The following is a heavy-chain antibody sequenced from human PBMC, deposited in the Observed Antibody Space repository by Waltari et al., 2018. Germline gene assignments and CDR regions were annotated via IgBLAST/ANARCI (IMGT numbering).Heavy chain of an antibody. CDR1: GFTFSSYG. Sequence: QVQLVESGGGVVQPGRSLRLSCAASGFTFSSYGLHWVRQAPGKGLEGVAVIGYDGRNKYYADSVKGRFTSSRDNSKNTLYLQMNSLRAEDTAVYYCALTYDNDAFDIWGQGTMVTVSS. J-gene: IGHJ3*02. CDR3: ALTYDNDAFDI. V-gene: IGHV3-33*01. D-gene: IGHD3-22*01. CDR2: IGYDGRNK.